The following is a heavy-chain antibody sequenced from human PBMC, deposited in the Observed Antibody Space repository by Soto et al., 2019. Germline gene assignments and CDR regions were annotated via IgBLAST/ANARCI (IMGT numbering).Heavy chain of an antibody. Sequence: GGSLRLSCAASGFAFSAYAMAWVRQAPGKGLEWVSDISDSDGGTHYADSVKGRFTISRDNAKNTLYLQMDRLRVEDAAVYYCAKGRTFFDFWGQGTLVTVSS. J-gene: IGHJ4*02. CDR2: ISDSDGGT. CDR1: GFAFSAYA. V-gene: IGHV3-23*01. CDR3: AKGRTFFDF.